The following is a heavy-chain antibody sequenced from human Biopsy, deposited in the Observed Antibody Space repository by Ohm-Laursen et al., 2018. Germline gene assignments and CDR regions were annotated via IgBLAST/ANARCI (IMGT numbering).Heavy chain of an antibody. CDR3: ARATNSTGWPYYYFYGMDV. CDR1: GGSFSDYY. CDR2: INHRGAT. J-gene: IGHJ6*02. Sequence: SETLSLTCAVYGGSFSDYYWSWIRQPPGKGLEWIGEINHRGATNYNPSLKSRVTVSVDTSKNQSSLRLTSVTAADTAMYYCARATNSTGWPYYYFYGMDVWGQGTTVTVSS. D-gene: IGHD2/OR15-2a*01. V-gene: IGHV4-34*01.